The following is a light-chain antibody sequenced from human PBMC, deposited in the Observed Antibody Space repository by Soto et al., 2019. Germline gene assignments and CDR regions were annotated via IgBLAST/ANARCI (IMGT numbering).Light chain of an antibody. CDR2: AAS. Sequence: IQWTQSPSSLSASVGDRVTITCRASQGISSYLAWYQQKPGKAPNLLIYAASTLQSGVPSRFSGSGSGTDFTLTISSLQPEDFATYYCQQLNSYLTFGQGTRLEIK. CDR3: QQLNSYLT. V-gene: IGKV1-9*01. CDR1: QGISSY. J-gene: IGKJ5*01.